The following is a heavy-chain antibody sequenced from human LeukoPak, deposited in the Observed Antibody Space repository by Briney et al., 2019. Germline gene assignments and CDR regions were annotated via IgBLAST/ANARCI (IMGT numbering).Heavy chain of an antibody. V-gene: IGHV4-31*03. Sequence: SETLSLTCTVSGGSISSGGYYWSWIRQHPGKGLEWIGYIYYSGSTYYNPSLKSRVTISVDTSKNQFSLKLSSVTAADTAVYYCARANSGSYCAFDYWGQGTLVTASS. CDR2: IYYSGST. J-gene: IGHJ4*02. D-gene: IGHD1-26*01. CDR3: ARANSGSYCAFDY. CDR1: GGSISSGGYY.